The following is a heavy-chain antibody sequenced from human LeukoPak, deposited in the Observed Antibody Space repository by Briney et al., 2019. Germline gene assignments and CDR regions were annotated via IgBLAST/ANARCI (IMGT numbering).Heavy chain of an antibody. J-gene: IGHJ4*02. V-gene: IGHV4-39*01. Sequence: PSETLSLTCTVSGGAIRNDNYYWGWIRQPPGKGLEWIASINYSGTTYYNPSLNSRVSISVDTSKTQLSLRLSSVTAADTAVYYCARLSDYWGQGILVTVSS. CDR2: INYSGTT. CDR3: ARLSDY. CDR1: GGAIRNDNYY.